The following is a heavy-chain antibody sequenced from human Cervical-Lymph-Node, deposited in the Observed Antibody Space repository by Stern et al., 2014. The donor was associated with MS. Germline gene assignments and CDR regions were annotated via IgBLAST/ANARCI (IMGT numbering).Heavy chain of an antibody. J-gene: IGHJ4*02. CDR2: ISWNSGTI. V-gene: IGHV3-9*01. CDR3: AKDITHNYYDSSGSYYVFDY. CDR1: GFTFDDYA. Sequence: EVQLVESGGGLVQPGRSLRLSCAASGFTFDDYAMHWVRQAPGTGLEWVSVISWNSGTIDYADSVKGRFTISRDNAKNSLYLQMSSLRAEDTALYYCAKDITHNYYDSSGSYYVFDYWGQGALVTVSS. D-gene: IGHD3-22*01.